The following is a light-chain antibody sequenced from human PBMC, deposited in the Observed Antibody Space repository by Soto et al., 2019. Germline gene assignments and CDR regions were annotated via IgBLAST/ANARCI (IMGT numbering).Light chain of an antibody. CDR3: CSSAPESTYV. CDR1: SSNTGAGYD. CDR2: GNT. Sequence: QSVLTQPPSVSGAPGQRVTISCTGSSSNTGAGYDVHWYQQVPGTAPKLLIYGNTKRPSGVPDRFSGSKSGTSASLAITGLQAEDEADYFCCSSAPESTYVFGTGTKLTVL. V-gene: IGLV1-40*01. J-gene: IGLJ1*01.